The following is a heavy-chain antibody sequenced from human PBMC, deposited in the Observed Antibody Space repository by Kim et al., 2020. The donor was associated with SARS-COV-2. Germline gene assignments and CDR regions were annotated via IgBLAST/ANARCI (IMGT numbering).Heavy chain of an antibody. CDR2: VTHGGST. D-gene: IGHD3-9*01. V-gene: IGHV4-34*01. CDR3: ARAIDRCGFQY. J-gene: IGHJ1*01. Sequence: SETLSLTCAVSGGSLIGYYSMWIRQSPGKGLEWIGEVTHGGSTNYSPSLKDRVIISADMSKRQLSLKLVSVTAAATAGYFCARAIDRCGFQYWGQGTPVT. CDR1: GGSLIGYY.